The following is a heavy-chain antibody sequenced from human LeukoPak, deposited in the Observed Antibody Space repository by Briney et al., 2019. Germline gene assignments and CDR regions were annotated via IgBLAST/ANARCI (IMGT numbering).Heavy chain of an antibody. CDR2: ISGSSDIT. J-gene: IGHJ4*02. V-gene: IGHV3-23*01. D-gene: IGHD2-15*01. Sequence: QPGESLRLSCAASGFTFSSSAMSWVRQAPGKGLEWVSAISGSSDITYYADSVKGRFTISRDNSKNTLYLQMNSLRAEDTAIYYCAKGYGPNDYWGQGTLVTVSS. CDR3: AKGYGPNDY. CDR1: GFTFSSSA.